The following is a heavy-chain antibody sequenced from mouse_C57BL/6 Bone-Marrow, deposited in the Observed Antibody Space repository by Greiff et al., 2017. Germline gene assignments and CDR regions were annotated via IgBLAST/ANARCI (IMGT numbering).Heavy chain of an antibody. CDR2: ISSGGSYT. CDR3: ARQGTLAY. CDR1: GFTFSSYG. D-gene: IGHD2-14*01. V-gene: IGHV5-6*01. Sequence: DVQLVESGVDLVKPGGSLKLSCAASGFTFSSYGMSWVRQTPDKRLEWVATISSGGSYTYYPDSVKGRFTISRDNAKNTLYLQMSSLKSEDTAMYYCARQGTLAYWGQGTLVTVSA. J-gene: IGHJ3*01.